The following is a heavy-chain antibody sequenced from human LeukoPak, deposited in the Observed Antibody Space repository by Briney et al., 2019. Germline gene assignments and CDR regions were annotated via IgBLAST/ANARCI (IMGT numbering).Heavy chain of an antibody. CDR2: IYTSGSA. J-gene: IGHJ4*02. CDR3: ARGGLDGFIDY. Sequence: PSQTLSLTCTVSGGSISSGSYYWSWIRQPPGKGLEWIGRIYTSGSANYNPSLKSRVTISVDTSKNQFSLKLSSVTAADTAVYYCARGGLDGFIDYWGQGTLVTVSS. V-gene: IGHV4-61*02. D-gene: IGHD3-10*01. CDR1: GGSISSGSYY.